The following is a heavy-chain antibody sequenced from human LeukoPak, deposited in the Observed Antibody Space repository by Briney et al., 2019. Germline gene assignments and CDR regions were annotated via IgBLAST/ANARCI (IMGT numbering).Heavy chain of an antibody. CDR1: GYTFTSYA. D-gene: IGHD3-22*01. CDR2: INAGNGNT. V-gene: IGHV1-3*01. J-gene: IGHJ3*02. Sequence: ASVSVSCKASGYTFTSYAMHWVRQAPGQRLEWMGWINAGNGNTKYSQKFQGRVTITRDTSTSTAYMELRSLRSDDTAVYYCARGQYYYDSSGYPFDIWGQGTMVTVSS. CDR3: ARGQYYYDSSGYPFDI.